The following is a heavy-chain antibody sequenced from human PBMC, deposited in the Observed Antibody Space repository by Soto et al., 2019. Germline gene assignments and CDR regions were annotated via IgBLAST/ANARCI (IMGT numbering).Heavy chain of an antibody. J-gene: IGHJ4*02. D-gene: IGHD6-19*01. CDR2: IYYSGST. Sequence: SETLSLTCTVSGGSISSYYWSWIRQPPGKGLEWIGYIYYSGSTNYNPSLKSRVTISVDTSKNQFSLKLSSVTAADTAVYYCARLVAGDFDYWGQGTLVTVSS. CDR3: ARLVAGDFDY. CDR1: GGSISSYY. V-gene: IGHV4-59*08.